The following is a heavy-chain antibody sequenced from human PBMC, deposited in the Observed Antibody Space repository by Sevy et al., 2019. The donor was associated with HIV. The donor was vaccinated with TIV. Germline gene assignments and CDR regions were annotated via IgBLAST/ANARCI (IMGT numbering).Heavy chain of an antibody. Sequence: SQTLSLTCSISGDSVSSNSAAWNWIRQPPSRGLEWLGRTYYRSKWYNDYAVSVKSRITINPDTSKSQFSLQLNSVTPEDSAVYYCARMIYYYGSGSYRYYGMDVWGQGTTVTVSS. CDR1: GDSVSSNSAA. D-gene: IGHD3-10*01. J-gene: IGHJ6*02. CDR2: TYYRSKWYN. V-gene: IGHV6-1*01. CDR3: ARMIYYYGSGSYRYYGMDV.